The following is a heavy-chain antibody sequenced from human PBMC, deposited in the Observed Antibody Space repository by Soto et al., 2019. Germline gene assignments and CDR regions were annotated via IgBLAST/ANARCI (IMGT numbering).Heavy chain of an antibody. Sequence: EVQLVESGGGLVQPGGSLRLSCAASGFTFSSYWMSWVRQAPGKGLEWVANIKQDGSEKFYVDSVKGRFTISRDNANNALYLQMNRLRAEDTAVYVCARDYGGNPGIYWGQGTLVTVSS. J-gene: IGHJ4*02. V-gene: IGHV3-7*01. CDR1: GFTFSSYW. CDR3: ARDYGGNPGIY. CDR2: IKQDGSEK. D-gene: IGHD4-17*01.